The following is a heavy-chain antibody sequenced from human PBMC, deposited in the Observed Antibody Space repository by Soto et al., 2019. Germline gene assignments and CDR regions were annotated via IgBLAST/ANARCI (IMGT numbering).Heavy chain of an antibody. V-gene: IGHV3-48*01. Sequence: GGSLRLSCAASGFTFRNYGMNWVRQAQGKGLEFVSYIGIGSSTKYYADSVKGRFTISRDNAKNSLYLQMNSLRAEDTAVYYCARDQLYYNDISGRPLNAFDVWGQGTMVTVSS. CDR1: GFTFRNYG. CDR2: IGIGSSTK. D-gene: IGHD3-22*01. J-gene: IGHJ3*01. CDR3: ARDQLYYNDISGRPLNAFDV.